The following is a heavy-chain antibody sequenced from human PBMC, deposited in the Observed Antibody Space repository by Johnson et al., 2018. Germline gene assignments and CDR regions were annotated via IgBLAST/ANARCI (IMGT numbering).Heavy chain of an antibody. CDR2: ISYGGTNK. Sequence: QVQLVQSGGGVVQPGRSLRLSCAASGFSFSSYGMHWVRQAPGKGLEWLALISYGGTNKYYPDSVKGRLTISRDDSKNTVYLQMNSLRAEEPAGYYSAKDSYDSSGYYLGDMGEAFDIWGQGTRVTVSS. CDR3: AKDSYDSSGYYLGDMGEAFDI. CDR1: GFSFSSYG. J-gene: IGHJ3*02. V-gene: IGHV3-30*18. D-gene: IGHD3-22*01.